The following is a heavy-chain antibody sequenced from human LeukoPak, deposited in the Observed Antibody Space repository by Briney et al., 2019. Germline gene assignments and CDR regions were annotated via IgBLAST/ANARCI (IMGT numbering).Heavy chain of an antibody. CDR1: GGSLNGYY. V-gene: IGHV4-34*01. CDR2: IDHSGST. J-gene: IGHJ5*02. Sequence: SETLSLTCAVYGGSLNGYYWSWIRQPPGKRLEWIGEIDHSGSTQYNPSLKSRVTISLDTSKKQFSLKLTSLTAADTAFYYCARYGMAAEGIWWFDPWGQGTQVTVSS. CDR3: ARYGMAAEGIWWFDP. D-gene: IGHD6-13*01.